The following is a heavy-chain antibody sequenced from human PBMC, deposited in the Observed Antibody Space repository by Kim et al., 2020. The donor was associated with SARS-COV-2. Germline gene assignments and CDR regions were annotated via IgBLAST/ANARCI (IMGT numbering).Heavy chain of an antibody. J-gene: IGHJ4*02. CDR3: ARELFGGIAAAGYFDY. CDR2: IIPIFGTA. D-gene: IGHD6-13*01. CDR1: EGTFSSYA. Sequence: SVKVSCKASEGTFSSYAISWVRQAPGQGLEWMGGIIPIFGTANYAQKFQGRVTITADESTSTAYMELSSLRSEDTAVYYCARELFGGIAAAGYFDYWGQGTLVAVSS. V-gene: IGHV1-69*13.